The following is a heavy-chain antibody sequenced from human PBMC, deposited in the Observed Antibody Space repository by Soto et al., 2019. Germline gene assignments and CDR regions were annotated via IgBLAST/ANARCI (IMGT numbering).Heavy chain of an antibody. CDR2: ISGSGGST. Sequence: GGSLRLSCAASGFTFSSYAMSWVHQAPGKGLEWVSAISGSGGSTYYADSVKGRFTISRDNSKNTLYLQMNSLRAEDTAVYYCAKAGYCSGGSCSSYRYYYGMDVWGQGTTVTVSS. D-gene: IGHD2-15*01. V-gene: IGHV3-23*01. CDR1: GFTFSSYA. CDR3: AKAGYCSGGSCSSYRYYYGMDV. J-gene: IGHJ6*02.